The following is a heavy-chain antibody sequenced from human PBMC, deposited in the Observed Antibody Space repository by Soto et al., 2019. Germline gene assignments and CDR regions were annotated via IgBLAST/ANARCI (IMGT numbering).Heavy chain of an antibody. V-gene: IGHV3-13*01. CDR3: ARAGMVATPFDY. CDR1: GFTFSSYD. J-gene: IGHJ4*02. Sequence: EVQLVESGGGLVQPGGSLRLSCAASGFTFSSYDMHWVRQATGKGLEWVSAIGTAGDTYYPGSVKGRFTISRENAKNSLYLQMNSLRAGDTAVYYCARAGMVATPFDYWGQGTLFTVSS. CDR2: IGTAGDT. D-gene: IGHD5-12*01.